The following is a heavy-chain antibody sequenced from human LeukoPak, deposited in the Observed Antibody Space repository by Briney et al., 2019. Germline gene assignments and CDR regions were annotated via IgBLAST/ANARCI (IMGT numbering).Heavy chain of an antibody. CDR2: INSIDATT. CDR3: ARGANCYDSSGYDYGGFSESAY. D-gene: IGHD3-22*01. V-gene: IGHV1-46*01. J-gene: IGHJ4*02. Sequence: ASVKVSCKTSGYTFRNFYMHWVRQAPGQGLEWMGIINSIDATTSYAQKFQGRVTMTRDTSTSTGYMELSSLRTEGTAVYYCARGANCYDSSGYDYGGFSESAYWGQGTLVTVSS. CDR1: GYTFRNFY.